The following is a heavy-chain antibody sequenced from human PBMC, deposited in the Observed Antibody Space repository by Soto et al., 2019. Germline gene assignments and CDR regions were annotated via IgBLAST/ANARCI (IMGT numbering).Heavy chain of an antibody. Sequence: QVQLVQSGAEVKKPGASVKVSCKASGYTFTSYGISWVRQAPGQGLEWMGWISAYNGNTNYAQKLQGRVTMTTDTSTLNDYRELRRLSSDDTAVHYCARDDGYKGTYGGSWFDPWGQGTLVTVSS. CDR2: ISAYNGNT. CDR1: GYTFTSYG. J-gene: IGHJ5*02. V-gene: IGHV1-18*01. D-gene: IGHD1-26*01. CDR3: ARDDGYKGTYGGSWFDP.